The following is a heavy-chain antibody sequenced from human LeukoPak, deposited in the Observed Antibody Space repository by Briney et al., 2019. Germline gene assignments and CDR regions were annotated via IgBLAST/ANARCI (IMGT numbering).Heavy chain of an antibody. V-gene: IGHV4-39*01. Sequence: SETLSLTCTVSGDSISSRSYYWGWIRQPPGNGLEWIGSIYYSGSTYYNPSLKSRVTISVDTSKNQFSLKLSSVTAADTAVYYCASAGAPYYFDYWGQGTLVTVSS. D-gene: IGHD3-10*01. CDR3: ASAGAPYYFDY. CDR2: IYYSGST. J-gene: IGHJ4*02. CDR1: GDSISSRSYY.